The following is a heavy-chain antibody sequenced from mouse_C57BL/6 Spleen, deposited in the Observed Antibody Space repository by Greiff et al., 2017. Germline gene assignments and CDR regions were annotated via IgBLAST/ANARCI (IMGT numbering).Heavy chain of an antibody. D-gene: IGHD2-2*01. CDR2: INPNNGGT. V-gene: IGHV1-18*01. CDR1: GYTFTDYN. J-gene: IGHJ3*01. Sequence: VQLQQSGPELVKPGASVKIPCKASGYTFTDYNMDWVKQSHGKSLEWIGDINPNNGGTIYNQKFKGKATLTVDKSSSTAYIELRSLTSEDTAVYYCASGYGYFGGFAYWGQGTLVTVSA. CDR3: ASGYGYFGGFAY.